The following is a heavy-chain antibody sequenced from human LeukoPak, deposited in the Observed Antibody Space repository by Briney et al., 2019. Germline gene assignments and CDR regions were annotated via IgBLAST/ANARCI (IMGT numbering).Heavy chain of an antibody. J-gene: IGHJ3*02. CDR2: IRSSSSTI. Sequence: YPGGSLRLSCEASGFTFSNYSMNWVRQAPGKGLEWVSYIRSSSSTIYYADSVKGRFTISRDNAKNSLYLQMNSLRAEDTAVYYCARAKRNGFDIWGQGTMVTVSS. CDR3: ARAKRNGFDI. CDR1: GFTFSNYS. V-gene: IGHV3-48*01.